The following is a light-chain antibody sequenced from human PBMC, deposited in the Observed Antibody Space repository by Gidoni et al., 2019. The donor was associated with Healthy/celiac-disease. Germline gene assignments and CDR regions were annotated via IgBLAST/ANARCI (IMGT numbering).Light chain of an antibody. V-gene: IGKV1-5*01. Sequence: DIQMTPSPSTLSASGGDRVTNTCRASQSISSWLAWYQQKPGKAPKLLIYDASSLESGVPSRFSGSGSGTEFTLTISSLQPDDFATYYCQQYNSSSWTFGQGTKVEIK. J-gene: IGKJ1*01. CDR3: QQYNSSSWT. CDR2: DAS. CDR1: QSISSW.